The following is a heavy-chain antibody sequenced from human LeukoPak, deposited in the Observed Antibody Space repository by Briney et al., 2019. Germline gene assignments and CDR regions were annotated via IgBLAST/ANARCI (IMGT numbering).Heavy chain of an antibody. CDR2: IYTSGST. CDR1: GGSLSSYY. D-gene: IGHD6-13*01. V-gene: IGHV4-4*07. CDR3: ARGLYSRRPGDYFDY. J-gene: IGHJ4*02. Sequence: SETLSLTCTVSGGSLSSYYWSWIRQPAGKGLEWIGRIYTSGSTNYNPSLTSRVTMSVDTSKNQFSLKLSSVTAADTAVYYCARGLYSRRPGDYFDYWGQGTLVTVSS.